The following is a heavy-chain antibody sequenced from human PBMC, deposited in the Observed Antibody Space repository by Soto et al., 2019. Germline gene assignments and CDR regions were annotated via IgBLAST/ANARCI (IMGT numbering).Heavy chain of an antibody. CDR1: GFTVSSNY. CDR3: ARVDYGDYALFDY. CDR2: IYSGGST. V-gene: IGHV3-53*04. J-gene: IGHJ4*02. D-gene: IGHD4-17*01. Sequence: EVQLVESGGGLVQPGGSLRLSCAASGFTVSSNYMSWVRQAPGKGLEWVSVIYSGGSTYYADSVKGRFTISRHNSKNTLYLQMNSLRAEDTAVYYCARVDYGDYALFDYWGQGTLVTVSS.